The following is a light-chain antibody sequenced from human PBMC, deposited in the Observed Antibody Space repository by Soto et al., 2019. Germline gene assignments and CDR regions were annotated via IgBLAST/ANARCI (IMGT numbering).Light chain of an antibody. V-gene: IGKV1-39*01. CDR3: QQSYSTPRIT. J-gene: IGKJ3*01. CDR1: QSLSSY. Sequence: DIQMTQSPSSLSASVGDRVTITCRASQSLSSYLNWYQQKPGKAPKLLIYAASSLQSGVPSRFSVSGSGTDFTLTISSLQPEDVATYYCQQSYSTPRITFGPGTKVDIK. CDR2: AAS.